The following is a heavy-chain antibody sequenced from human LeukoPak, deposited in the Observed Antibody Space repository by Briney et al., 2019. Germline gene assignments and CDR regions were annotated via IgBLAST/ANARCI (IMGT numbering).Heavy chain of an antibody. CDR3: ARSPIAAAGIMFDP. CDR2: MNPNSGNT. J-gene: IGHJ5*02. D-gene: IGHD6-13*01. Sequence: ASVKVSCKASGYTFTSYDINWGRQATGQGLEWMGWMNPNSGNTGYAQKFQGRVTMTRNTSISTAYMELSSLRSEDTAVYYCARSPIAAAGIMFDPWGQGTLVTVSS. CDR1: GYTFTSYD. V-gene: IGHV1-8*01.